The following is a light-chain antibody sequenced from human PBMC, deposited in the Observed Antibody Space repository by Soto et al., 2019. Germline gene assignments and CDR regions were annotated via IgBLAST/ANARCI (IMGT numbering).Light chain of an antibody. CDR1: SSNIGAGYD. J-gene: IGLJ1*01. Sequence: QSVLTQPPSVSGAPGQRVTICCTGSSSNIGAGYDVHWYQQLPGTAPKLLIYGNSNRPSGVPDRFSGSKSGTSASLAITGLQAEDEADYYCQSYDSSLSGYVFGTGTKVT. V-gene: IGLV1-40*01. CDR2: GNS. CDR3: QSYDSSLSGYV.